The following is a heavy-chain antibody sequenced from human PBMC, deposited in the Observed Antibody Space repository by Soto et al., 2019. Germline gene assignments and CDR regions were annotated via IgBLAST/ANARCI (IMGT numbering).Heavy chain of an antibody. D-gene: IGHD3-16*01. CDR1: GFTFSSYG. V-gene: IGHV3-30*18. Sequence: QVQLVESGGGVVQPGRSLRLSCAASGFTFSSYGMHWVRQAPGKGLEWVAVISYDGSNKNYADSVKGRFTISRDNSKNTLYLQMNSLRAEDTAVYYCAKKVWDGDDYMDVWGKGTTVTVSS. CDR3: AKKVWDGDDYMDV. J-gene: IGHJ6*03. CDR2: ISYDGSNK.